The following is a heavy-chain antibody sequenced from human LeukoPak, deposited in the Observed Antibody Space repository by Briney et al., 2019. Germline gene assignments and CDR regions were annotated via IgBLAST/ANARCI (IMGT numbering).Heavy chain of an antibody. CDR2: MSGSGYTA. V-gene: IGHV3-23*01. Sequence: GGSLRLSCAASGFTFSSYALSWVRQAPGKGLEWVSLMSGSGYTADYADSVKGRFTISRDNSKNTLYLQMSSLRAEDTAVYYCVRGITTPDCWGQGTLVTVSS. D-gene: IGHD3-3*01. CDR3: VRGITTPDC. CDR1: GFTFSSYA. J-gene: IGHJ4*02.